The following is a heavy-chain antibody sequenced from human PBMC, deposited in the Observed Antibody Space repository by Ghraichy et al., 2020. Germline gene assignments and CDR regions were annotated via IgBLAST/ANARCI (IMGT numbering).Heavy chain of an antibody. CDR1: GGSISSGDYY. CDR2: IYYSGST. D-gene: IGHD3-10*01. Sequence: QTLSLTCTVSGGSISSGDYYWSWIRQPPGKGLEWIGYIYYSGSTYYNPSLKSRVTISVDTSKNQFSLKLSSVTAADTAVYYCARRVYGSDRFDYWGHGTLVTVSS. V-gene: IGHV4-30-4*01. CDR3: ARRVYGSDRFDY. J-gene: IGHJ4*01.